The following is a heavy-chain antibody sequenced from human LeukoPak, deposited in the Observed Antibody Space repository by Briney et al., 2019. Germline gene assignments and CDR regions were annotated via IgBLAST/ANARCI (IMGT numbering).Heavy chain of an antibody. V-gene: IGHV3-7*01. CDR3: ARAASSPLWFGELLSRADAFDV. D-gene: IGHD3-10*01. Sequence: PGGSLRLSCAASGFTFSSYWMSWVRQAPGKGLEWVANIKQDGSEKYYVDSVKGRFTISRDNAKNSLYLQMNSLRAEDTAVYYCARAASSPLWFGELLSRADAFDVWGQGTVVTVSS. J-gene: IGHJ3*01. CDR1: GFTFSSYW. CDR2: IKQDGSEK.